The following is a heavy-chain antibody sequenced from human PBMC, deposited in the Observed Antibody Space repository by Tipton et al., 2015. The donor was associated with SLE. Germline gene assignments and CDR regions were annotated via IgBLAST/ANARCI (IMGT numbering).Heavy chain of an antibody. V-gene: IGHV4-30-2*05. J-gene: IGHJ4*02. CDR3: ARDLYGDYVLGY. CDR2: IYYSGST. Sequence: WSWIRQPPGKGLEWIGYIYYSGSTYYNPSLKSRVTISVDTSKNQFSLKLSSVTAADTAVYYCARDLYGDYVLGYWGQGTLVTVSS. D-gene: IGHD4-17*01.